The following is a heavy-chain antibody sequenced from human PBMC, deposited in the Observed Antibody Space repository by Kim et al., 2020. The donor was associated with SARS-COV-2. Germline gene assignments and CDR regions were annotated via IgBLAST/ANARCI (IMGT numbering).Heavy chain of an antibody. CDR1: GFTFSSYA. J-gene: IGHJ5*02. V-gene: IGHV3-23*01. Sequence: GGSLRLSCAASGFTFSSYAMSWVRQAPGKGLEWVSAISGSGGSTYYADSLKGRLTISRDNSRNTLYLQMNSLRAEDTAVYYCAKGNDYVWGSYRFPRLNWFDPWGQGTLVTVSS. CDR3: AKGNDYVWGSYRFPRLNWFDP. D-gene: IGHD3-16*02. CDR2: ISGSGGST.